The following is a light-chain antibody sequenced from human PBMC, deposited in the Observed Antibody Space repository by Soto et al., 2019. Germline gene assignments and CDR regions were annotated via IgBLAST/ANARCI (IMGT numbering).Light chain of an antibody. CDR3: QQYGSSFRYT. CDR2: GAS. J-gene: IGKJ2*01. CDR1: QSVNGNY. Sequence: EIVLTQSPGTLSLSPGERATLSCRASQSVNGNYLTWYQQKPGQAPRLLIYGASTRATGTPDRFSGSGSGTVFTLTISRLEPEDFVVYYCQQYGSSFRYTFGQGTKLEIK. V-gene: IGKV3-20*01.